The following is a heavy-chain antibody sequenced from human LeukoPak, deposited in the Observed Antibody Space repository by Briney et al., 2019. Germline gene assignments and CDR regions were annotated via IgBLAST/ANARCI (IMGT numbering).Heavy chain of an antibody. V-gene: IGHV3-53*01. Sequence: GGSLRLSCAASGFIVSSKYMSWVRKAPGKGLEWVSVIYSGGSTYNAASVEGRFTISRDNSKNTVYLQMNNLRVDDTAVYYCARAGPIDYWGQGTLVTVSS. J-gene: IGHJ4*02. CDR1: GFIVSSKY. CDR3: ARAGPIDY. CDR2: IYSGGST.